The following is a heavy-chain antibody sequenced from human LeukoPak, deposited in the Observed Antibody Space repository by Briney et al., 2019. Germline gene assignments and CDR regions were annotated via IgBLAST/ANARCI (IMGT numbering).Heavy chain of an antibody. CDR3: ARHDLTGDRSGWYTPGNLDS. CDR1: GGSISSGGYY. Sequence: PSETLSLTCTVSGGSISSGGYYWSWIRQPPGKGLEWIGYTSYSGSTNYNPSLKSRVTISVDTSKNQFSLTLSSVTAADTAVYYCARHDLTGDRSGWYTPGNLDSWGQGTLVTVSS. CDR2: TSYSGST. J-gene: IGHJ4*02. V-gene: IGHV4-61*08. D-gene: IGHD6-19*01.